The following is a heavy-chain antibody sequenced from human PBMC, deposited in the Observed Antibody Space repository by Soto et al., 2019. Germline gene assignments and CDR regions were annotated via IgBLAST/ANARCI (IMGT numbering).Heavy chain of an antibody. Sequence: GASVKVSCKASGGTFSSYAISWVRQAPGQGLEWMGGIIPIFGTANYAQKFQGRVTITADESTSTAYMELSSLRSEDTAVYYCARSYYYYGSGSYYNVDYWGQGTLVTVSS. V-gene: IGHV1-69*13. CDR3: ARSYYYYGSGSYYNVDY. CDR2: IIPIFGTA. CDR1: GGTFSSYA. D-gene: IGHD3-10*01. J-gene: IGHJ4*02.